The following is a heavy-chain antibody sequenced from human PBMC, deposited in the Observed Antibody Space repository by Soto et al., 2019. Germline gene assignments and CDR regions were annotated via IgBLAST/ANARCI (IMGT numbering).Heavy chain of an antibody. CDR2: IIPMFGTP. CDR3: ARGTRRDGYRAYWYFDL. Sequence: QVQLVQSGAEVKKPGSSVKVSCKASGGTFTYSAVSWVRQAPGQGLEWMGGIIPMFGTPNYAQKFQGRLTIPADESTSTVYMELSSLRSEDAAVYYCARGTRRDGYRAYWYFDLWGRGTLVTVSS. J-gene: IGHJ2*01. CDR1: GGTFTYSA. D-gene: IGHD5-12*01. V-gene: IGHV1-69*01.